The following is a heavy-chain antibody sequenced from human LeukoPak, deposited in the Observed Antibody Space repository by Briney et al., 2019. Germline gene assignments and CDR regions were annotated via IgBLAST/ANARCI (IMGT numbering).Heavy chain of an antibody. J-gene: IGHJ4*02. D-gene: IGHD6-19*01. V-gene: IGHV1-2*02. Sequence: ASVKVSCKASGYTFTGDYMHWVRQAPGQGLEWMGWINPNSGGTNYAQKFQGRVTMTRDTSISTAYMELSRLRSDDTAVYYCARDHGSGWYDLVYWGQGTLVTVSS. CDR1: GYTFTGDY. CDR3: ARDHGSGWYDLVY. CDR2: INPNSGGT.